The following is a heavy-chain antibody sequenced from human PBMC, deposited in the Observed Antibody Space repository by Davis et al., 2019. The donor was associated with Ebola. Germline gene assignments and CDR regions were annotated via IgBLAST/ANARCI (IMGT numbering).Heavy chain of an antibody. V-gene: IGHV3-30*03. D-gene: IGHD4-17*01. J-gene: IGHJ4*02. Sequence: GESLKISCAASGFLLSNYDIHWVRQAPGKGLEWVAFISPDGSNKYYADFVKGRFTISRDNSKNTLYLQMNSLRAEDTAVYYCARTYGDYVYFLGATFDYWGQGTLVTVSS. CDR3: ARTYGDYVYFLGATFDY. CDR2: ISPDGSNK. CDR1: GFLLSNYD.